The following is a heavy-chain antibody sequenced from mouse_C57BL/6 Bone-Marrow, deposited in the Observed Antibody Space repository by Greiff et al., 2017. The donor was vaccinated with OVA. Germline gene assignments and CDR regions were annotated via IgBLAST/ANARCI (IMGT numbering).Heavy chain of an antibody. CDR3: AKGRYYDYDWDYDAMDY. V-gene: IGHV1-82*01. D-gene: IGHD2-4*01. CDR2: IYPGDGDT. Sequence: VQLQESGPELVKPGASVKISCKASGYAFSSSWLNWVKQRPGKGLEWIGRIYPGDGDTNYNGKFKGKATLTADNSSSTAYMQLSSLTTEDSAVYFWAKGRYYDYDWDYDAMDYWGQGTSVTVSA. CDR1: GYAFSSSW. J-gene: IGHJ4*01.